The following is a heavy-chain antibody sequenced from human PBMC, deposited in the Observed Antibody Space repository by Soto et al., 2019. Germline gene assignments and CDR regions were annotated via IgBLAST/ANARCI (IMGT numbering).Heavy chain of an antibody. V-gene: IGHV3-53*01. CDR2: IYSGGST. Sequence: GGSLRLSCAASGFTVSSNYMSWVRQAPGKGLEWVSVIYSGGSTYYADSVKGRFTISRDNSKNTLYLQMNSLRAEDTAVYYCARDKPPIDYPGTADTYYYYGMDVWGQGTTVTVSS. J-gene: IGHJ6*02. CDR1: GFTVSSNY. D-gene: IGHD4-17*01. CDR3: ARDKPPIDYPGTADTYYYYGMDV.